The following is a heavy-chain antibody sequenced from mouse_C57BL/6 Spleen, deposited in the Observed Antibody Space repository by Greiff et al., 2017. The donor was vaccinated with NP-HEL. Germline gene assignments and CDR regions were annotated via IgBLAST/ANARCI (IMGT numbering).Heavy chain of an antibody. J-gene: IGHJ3*01. Sequence: QVQLKQPGAELVRPGSSVKLSCKASGYTFTSYWMDWVKQRPGQGLEWIGNIYPSDSETHYNQKFKDKATLTVDKSSSTAYMQLSSLTSEDSAVYYCARRRGYLWAYWGQGTLVTVSA. CDR2: IYPSDSET. D-gene: IGHD3-2*02. CDR1: GYTFTSYW. V-gene: IGHV1-61*01. CDR3: ARRRGYLWAY.